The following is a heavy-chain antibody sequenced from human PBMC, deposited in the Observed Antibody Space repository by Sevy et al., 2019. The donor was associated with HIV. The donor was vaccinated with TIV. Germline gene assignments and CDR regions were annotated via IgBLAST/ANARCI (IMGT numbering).Heavy chain of an antibody. CDR3: ARGVAGCSGGSCYYFDY. Sequence: SETLSLTCTVSGGSISSSSYYWGWIRQPPGKGLEWIGSIYYSGSTYYNPSLKSRVTISGDTSKNQFSLKLSSVTAADTAVYYCARGVAGCSGGSCYYFDYWGQGTLVTVSS. J-gene: IGHJ4*02. CDR1: GGSISSSSYY. V-gene: IGHV4-39*01. D-gene: IGHD2-15*01. CDR2: IYYSGST.